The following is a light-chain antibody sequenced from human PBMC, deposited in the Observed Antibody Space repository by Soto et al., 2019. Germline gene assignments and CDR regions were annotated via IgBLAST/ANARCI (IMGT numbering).Light chain of an antibody. V-gene: IGLV2-14*01. CDR2: AVP. CDR3: SSYTSRSTYV. CDR1: SSDVGGYNY. Sequence: QSVLTQPASVSGSPGQSITISCTGTSSDVGGYNYVPWYQQHPGKAPKVMIYAVPTRPSGVSHRFSGSRSGSTASRTISGLQAEAEADYYCSSYTSRSTYVFGTGTKVPVL. J-gene: IGLJ1*01.